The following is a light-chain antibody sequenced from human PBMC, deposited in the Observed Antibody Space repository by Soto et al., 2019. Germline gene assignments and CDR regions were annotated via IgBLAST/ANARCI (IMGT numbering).Light chain of an antibody. Sequence: EIVLTQSPGTLSLSTGERATLSCRASQSVSSSYLAWYQQKPGQAPRLLIYGASSRATGIPDRFSGSGSGTDFTLTISRLEPEDFAVYYCQQYGSLWTFGQGTK. CDR3: QQYGSLWT. V-gene: IGKV3-20*01. CDR1: QSVSSSY. CDR2: GAS. J-gene: IGKJ1*01.